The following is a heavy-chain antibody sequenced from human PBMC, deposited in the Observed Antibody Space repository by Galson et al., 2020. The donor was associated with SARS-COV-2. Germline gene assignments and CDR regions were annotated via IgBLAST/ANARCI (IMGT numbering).Heavy chain of an antibody. CDR1: GFPFINYA. Sequence: GGSLRLSCSASGFPFINYAMHWVRQAPGKGLEWVALMWSDGSDENYADSVKGRFTISRDNSKNTLYLQMNNLRAEDTAVYYCARGNGSGAYLIDYCGQGTLVTVSS. CDR2: MWSDGSDE. D-gene: IGHD1-1*01. V-gene: IGHV3-33*01. J-gene: IGHJ4*02. CDR3: ARGNGSGAYLIDY.